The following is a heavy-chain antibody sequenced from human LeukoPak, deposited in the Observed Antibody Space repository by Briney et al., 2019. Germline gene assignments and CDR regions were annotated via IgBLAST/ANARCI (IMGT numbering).Heavy chain of an antibody. V-gene: IGHV3-20*04. D-gene: IGHD5-24*01. CDR2: INWIGGST. CDR3: AREPNGYHNT. J-gene: IGHJ4*02. Sequence: LPGGSLRLSCAASGFTFGDYGMSWVRQVPGKGLEWVSGINWIGGSTGYADSVKGRFTISRDNSKNTLYLQMNSLRAEDTAVYYCAREPNGYHNTGGQGTLVTVSS. CDR1: GFTFGDYG.